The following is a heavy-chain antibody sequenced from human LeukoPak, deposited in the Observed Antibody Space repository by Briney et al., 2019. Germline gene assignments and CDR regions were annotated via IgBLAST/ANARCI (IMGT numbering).Heavy chain of an antibody. J-gene: IGHJ4*02. D-gene: IGHD6-6*01. V-gene: IGHV3-48*03. Sequence: GGSLRLSCAASGFTFSSYEMNWVRQAPGKGLEWVSKISSSGSTINYADSVEGRSTISRDNAKNSLYLQTNSLRAEDTAVYYCARVLYLYGSSSARFDYWGQGTLVTVSS. CDR1: GFTFSSYE. CDR2: ISSSGSTI. CDR3: ARVLYLYGSSSARFDY.